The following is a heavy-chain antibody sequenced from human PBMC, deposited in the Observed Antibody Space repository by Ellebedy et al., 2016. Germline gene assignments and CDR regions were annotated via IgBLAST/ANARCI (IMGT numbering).Heavy chain of an antibody. Sequence: SETLSLXXTVSGGSISSSSYYWGWIRQPPGKGLEWIGEINHSGSTNYNPSLKSRVTISVDTSKNQFSLKLSSVTAADTAVYYCARGLRFRGYMDVWGKGTTVTVSS. CDR3: ARGLRFRGYMDV. V-gene: IGHV4-39*07. D-gene: IGHD3-3*01. J-gene: IGHJ6*03. CDR2: INHSGST. CDR1: GGSISSSSYY.